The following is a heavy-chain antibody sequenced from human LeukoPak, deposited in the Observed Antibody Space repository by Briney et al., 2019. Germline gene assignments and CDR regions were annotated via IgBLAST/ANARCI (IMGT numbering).Heavy chain of an antibody. V-gene: IGHV3-23*01. CDR2: ISGGGSTT. CDR3: AKRSGYCSLISCYHLFDN. Sequence: GGTLSLSCAASGFTFRSHAMSWVRQAPGKGLEGVSTISGGGSTTDYADSVKGRFAISRDNSKGTLEPLLDSLRAADTAVYYCAKRSGYCSLISCYHLFDNWGQGALVTVSS. CDR1: GFTFRSHA. J-gene: IGHJ4*02. D-gene: IGHD2-2*01.